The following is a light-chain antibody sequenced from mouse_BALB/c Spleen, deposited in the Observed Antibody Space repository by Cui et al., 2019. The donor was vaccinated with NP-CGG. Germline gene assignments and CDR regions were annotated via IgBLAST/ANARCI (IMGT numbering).Light chain of an antibody. Sequence: QAVVTQESALTTSPGETVTLTCRSSTGAVTTSNYAYWVQEKPDHLFTGLIGGTINRTPGVPARFSGSLIGDKAALTITGAQTEDEAIYFCALWYSNHWVFGGGTKLTVL. CDR2: GTI. V-gene: IGLV1*01. CDR1: TGAVTTSNY. CDR3: ALWYSNHWV. J-gene: IGLJ1*01.